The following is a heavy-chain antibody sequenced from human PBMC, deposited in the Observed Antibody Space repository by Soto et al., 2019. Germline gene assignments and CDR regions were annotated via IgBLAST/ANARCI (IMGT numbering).Heavy chain of an antibody. CDR3: ARSLNYDFWSGYHFDY. Sequence: QVQLVQSGAEVKKPGASVKVSCKPSGYTFTSYGISWVRQAPRQGLEWMGWISTYNGNTNYAQKLQGRVIMTTDTSTSTAYMELRSLRSDDTAVYYWARSLNYDFWSGYHFDYWGQGTLVTVSS. V-gene: IGHV1-18*01. CDR1: GYTFTSYG. D-gene: IGHD3-3*01. CDR2: ISTYNGNT. J-gene: IGHJ4*02.